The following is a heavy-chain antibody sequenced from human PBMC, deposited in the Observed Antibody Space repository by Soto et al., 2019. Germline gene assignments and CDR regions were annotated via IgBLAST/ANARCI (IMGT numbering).Heavy chain of an antibody. D-gene: IGHD3-16*01. V-gene: IGHV3-66*01. CDR3: VRDDGVSPSDY. Sequence: GGSLRLSCAASGFSVSTRYMSWVRQAPGKGLEWVSVIFGSGSTLYADSVKGRFTISRDNSKNTLHLQMNSLRAEDTAVYYCVRDDGVSPSDYWGQGALVTVSS. CDR1: GFSVSTRY. CDR2: IFGSGST. J-gene: IGHJ4*02.